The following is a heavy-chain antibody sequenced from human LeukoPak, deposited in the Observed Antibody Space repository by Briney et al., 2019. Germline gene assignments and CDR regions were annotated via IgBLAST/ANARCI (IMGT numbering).Heavy chain of an antibody. D-gene: IGHD2-15*01. J-gene: IGHJ3*02. V-gene: IGHV3-48*03. Sequence: GGSLRLSCAASGFTLSTYEMTWVRQAPGKGLEWISFITSSGSPTFYADSVKGRFTIFRDTAKNSLFLQMNNLRGEDTAVYYCAGDISSSTRAFDIWGQGTMVTVS. CDR1: GFTLSTYE. CDR3: AGDISSSTRAFDI. CDR2: ITSSGSPT.